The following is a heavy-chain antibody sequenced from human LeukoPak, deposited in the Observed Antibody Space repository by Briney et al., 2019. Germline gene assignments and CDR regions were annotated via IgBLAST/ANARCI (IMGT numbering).Heavy chain of an antibody. D-gene: IGHD3-10*01. Sequence: GESLKISCKGLGYSFSSYWSAWVRQRPGKGLEWMGIIYPGDSDTRYSPSFQGQVTISADKSISTAYLQWSSLKASDTAMYYCARHRGYYYGSGSYNWFDPWGQGTLVTVSS. CDR1: GYSFSSYW. CDR2: IYPGDSDT. J-gene: IGHJ5*02. CDR3: ARHRGYYYGSGSYNWFDP. V-gene: IGHV5-51*01.